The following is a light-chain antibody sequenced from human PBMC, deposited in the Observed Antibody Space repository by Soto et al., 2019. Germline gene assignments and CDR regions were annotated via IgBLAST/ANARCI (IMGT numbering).Light chain of an antibody. CDR3: MQSLQTRS. J-gene: IGKJ4*01. V-gene: IGKV2-28*01. Sequence: DIVVTQSPLSLTVTPGEPASISCRSSQSLLHISGYTYLDWYLQKPGQSPQLLIYMGSNRASGVPERFSGSGSGTDFTLHISRVETEDVGVYYCMQSLQTRSFGGGTKVEIK. CDR1: QSLLHISGYTY. CDR2: MGS.